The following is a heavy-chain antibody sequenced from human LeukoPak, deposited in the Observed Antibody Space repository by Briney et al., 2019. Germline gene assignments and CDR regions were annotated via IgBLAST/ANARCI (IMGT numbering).Heavy chain of an antibody. Sequence: RTRGSLRLSCTASGFAFDEHGMSWVRQVPGKGLEWVSGINWSGGSTGYADPLRGRFTISRDNAKNSLYLQMDSLRAEDTALYYCARAPITSPFYFDYWGQGTLVTVSS. V-gene: IGHV3-20*04. D-gene: IGHD2-2*01. CDR3: ARAPITSPFYFDY. J-gene: IGHJ4*02. CDR2: INWSGGST. CDR1: GFAFDEHG.